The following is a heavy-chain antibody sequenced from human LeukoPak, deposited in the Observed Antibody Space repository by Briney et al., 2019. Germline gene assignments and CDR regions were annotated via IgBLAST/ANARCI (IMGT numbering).Heavy chain of an antibody. V-gene: IGHV3-23*01. CDR1: GFIFSTYT. CDR3: AKRGGNSRGTYFDY. Sequence: PGGSLRLSCAASGFIFSTYTMSWVRQAPGKGLEWVSSVSGNGYSAEATYYADYVKGRFSISRDDSKNTMYLEMTSLRVEDTALYFCAKRGGNSRGTYFDYWGHGILVTVSA. D-gene: IGHD4-23*01. CDR2: VSGNGYSAEAT. J-gene: IGHJ4*01.